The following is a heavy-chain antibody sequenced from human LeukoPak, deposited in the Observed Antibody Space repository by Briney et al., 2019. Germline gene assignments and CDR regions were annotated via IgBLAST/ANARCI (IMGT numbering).Heavy chain of an antibody. V-gene: IGHV3-30*04. J-gene: IGHJ4*02. D-gene: IGHD3-10*01. CDR3: ARAITMVRDGVDY. Sequence: PGRSLRLSCAASGFTFSSYAMHWVRQAPGKGLEWVAVISYDGSNKYYADSVKGRFTISRDNSKNMLYLQMNSLRAEDTAVYYCARAITMVRDGVDYWGQGTLVTVSS. CDR1: GFTFSSYA. CDR2: ISYDGSNK.